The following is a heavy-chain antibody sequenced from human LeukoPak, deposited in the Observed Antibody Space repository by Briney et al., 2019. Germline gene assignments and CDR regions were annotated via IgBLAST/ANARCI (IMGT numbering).Heavy chain of an antibody. CDR2: ISSSSSTI. Sequence: GGSLRLSCAASGFTFSSYSMNWVRQAPGKGLEWVSYISSSSSTIYYADSVKGRFTISRDNAKNTLYLQLNSLRAEDTAVYYCARIFSSAWGELGYWGQGTLVTVSS. V-gene: IGHV3-48*01. CDR3: ARIFSSAWGELGY. CDR1: GFTFSSYS. J-gene: IGHJ4*02. D-gene: IGHD6-19*01.